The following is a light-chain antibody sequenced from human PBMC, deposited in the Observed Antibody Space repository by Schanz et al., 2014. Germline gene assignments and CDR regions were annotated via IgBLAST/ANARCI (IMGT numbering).Light chain of an antibody. J-gene: IGLJ2*01. CDR1: SSDVGTYNY. CDR3: SSYATTNTLV. Sequence: QSALTQPASVSGSPGQSITISCTGTSSDVGTYNYVSWYQHHPGKAPKLMIYDVSDRPSGVSNRFSGSKSGNTASLTISGLQAEDEAEYYCSSYATTNTLVFGGGTKLTVL. V-gene: IGLV2-14*03. CDR2: DVS.